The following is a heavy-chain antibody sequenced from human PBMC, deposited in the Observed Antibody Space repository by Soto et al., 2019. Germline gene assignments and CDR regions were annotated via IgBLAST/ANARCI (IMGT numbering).Heavy chain of an antibody. J-gene: IGHJ6*02. D-gene: IGHD3-3*01. V-gene: IGHV1-46*01. CDR2: INPNGGST. Sequence: QVQLVQSGAEVKKPGASVTVSCKATGYTFSNYYIHWVRQAPGQGLDWMGIINPNGGSTTYAQKFQGRVTITRDTSTNTVYMELSSQTSEETALYYCARDGWFSALRIPFGLDVWGQGTTVTVSS. CDR3: ARDGWFSALRIPFGLDV. CDR1: GYTFSNYY.